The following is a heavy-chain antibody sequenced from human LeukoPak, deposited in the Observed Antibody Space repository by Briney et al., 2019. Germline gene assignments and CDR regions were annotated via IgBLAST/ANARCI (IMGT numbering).Heavy chain of an antibody. CDR1: GGSFSGYY. J-gene: IGHJ3*02. V-gene: IGHV4-34*01. Sequence: SETLSLTCAVYGGSFSGYYWSWIRQPPGKGLEWIGEINHSGSTNYNPSLKSRVTISVDTSKNQFSLKLSSVTAADTAMYYCARDCSGGSCYFAFDIWGQGTMVTVSS. D-gene: IGHD2-15*01. CDR3: ARDCSGGSCYFAFDI. CDR2: INHSGST.